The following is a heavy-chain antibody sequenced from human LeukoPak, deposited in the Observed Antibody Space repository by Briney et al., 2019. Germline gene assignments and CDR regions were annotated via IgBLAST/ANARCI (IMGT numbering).Heavy chain of an antibody. V-gene: IGHV3-23*01. D-gene: IGHD3-3*01. J-gene: IGHJ4*02. CDR1: GFIFSSFA. Sequence: PGGSLRHSCAASGFIFSSFAMNWVRQAPGKGLEGVSGISDNAGSTYYADCLKGRFTISRDNRKNTLYLQMNSLRAEDTAMYYCAKGQGGWLVSYFDYWGQGTLVTVSS. CDR2: ISDNAGST. CDR3: AKGQGGWLVSYFDY.